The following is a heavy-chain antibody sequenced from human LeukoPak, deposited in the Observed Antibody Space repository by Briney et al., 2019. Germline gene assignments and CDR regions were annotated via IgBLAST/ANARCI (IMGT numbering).Heavy chain of an antibody. CDR1: GYTFTGYY. CDR3: ARDLWFGESVYYYGMDV. J-gene: IGHJ6*02. V-gene: IGHV1-2*02. Sequence: ASVKVSCKASGYTFTGYYMHWVRQAPGQGLEWMGWINPNSGGTNYAQKFQGRVTMTRDTSISTAYMELSRLRSDDTAVYYCARDLWFGESVYYYGMDVWGQGTTVTVSS. CDR2: INPNSGGT. D-gene: IGHD3-10*01.